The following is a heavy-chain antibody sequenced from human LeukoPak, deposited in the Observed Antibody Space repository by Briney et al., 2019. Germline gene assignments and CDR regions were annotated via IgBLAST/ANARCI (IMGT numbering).Heavy chain of an antibody. CDR1: GFTFSSYW. J-gene: IGHJ4*02. CDR2: IKQDGSEK. V-gene: IGHV3-7*01. Sequence: GGSLRLSCAASGFTFSSYWMSWVRQAPGKGLEWVANIKQDGSEKYYVDSVKGRFTISRDNAKNSLYLQMNSLRAEDTAVYYCVSCYDSSGYYLGFDYWGQGTLVTVPS. D-gene: IGHD3-22*01. CDR3: VSCYDSSGYYLGFDY.